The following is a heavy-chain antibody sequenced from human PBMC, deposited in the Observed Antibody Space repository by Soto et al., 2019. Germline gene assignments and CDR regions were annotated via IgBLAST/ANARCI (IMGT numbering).Heavy chain of an antibody. V-gene: IGHV3-30-3*01. CDR2: MAYDGSNK. CDR1: GFSFSTSA. J-gene: IGHJ4*02. CDR3: GRDGDDSGWYGPAC. D-gene: IGHD6-19*01. Sequence: QEQLVESGGGVVQPGRSLRLSCAASGFSFSTSAMHWVRQPPGKGLEWVAVMAYDGSNKFYGDSVKGRFTISRDNSHKTLYLQMNSLKPEDTAVYYCGRDGDDSGWYGPACWGQGTRVSVSS.